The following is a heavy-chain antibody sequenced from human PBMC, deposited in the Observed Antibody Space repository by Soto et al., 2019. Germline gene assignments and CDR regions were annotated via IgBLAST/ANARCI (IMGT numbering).Heavy chain of an antibody. CDR3: AKDWALSIRSSYFDY. CDR1: GFTFSNYA. J-gene: IGHJ4*02. V-gene: IGHV3-23*01. Sequence: GGSLRLSCAASGFTFSNYAMSWVRQAPGKGLVWVSAMSGGGGTTYYADSVKGRFTISRDNSKNTLYLQMNSLRAEDTAVYYCAKDWALSIRSSYFDYWGQGTLVTVSS. D-gene: IGHD3-16*01. CDR2: MSGGGGTT.